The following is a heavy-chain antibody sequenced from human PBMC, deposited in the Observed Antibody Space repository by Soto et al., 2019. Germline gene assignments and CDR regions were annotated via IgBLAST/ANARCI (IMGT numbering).Heavy chain of an antibody. V-gene: IGHV3-11*01. Sequence: VQLVEFGGGSVKPGGSLRLSCAVSGFTFSDHYMTWIRQAPGKGLEWVSDISTSGSTINYADSVKGRFTISRDNAKKAMYLQMDSLRPEDTAVYYCARAISWGGFDIWGQGTTVTVSS. CDR1: GFTFSDHY. CDR2: ISTSGSTI. J-gene: IGHJ3*02. D-gene: IGHD7-27*01. CDR3: ARAISWGGFDI.